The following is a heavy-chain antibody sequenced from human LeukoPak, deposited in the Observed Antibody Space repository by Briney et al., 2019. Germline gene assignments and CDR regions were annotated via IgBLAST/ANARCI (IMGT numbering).Heavy chain of an antibody. J-gene: IGHJ3*02. CDR3: ARDKSGYDEYDAFDI. D-gene: IGHD5-12*01. CDR2: IIPILGIA. Sequence: ASVKVSCKASGGTFSSYAISWVRQAPGQGLEWMGRIIPILGIANYAQKFQGRVTITADKSTSTAYMELSSLRSEDTAVYYCARDKSGYDEYDAFDIWGQGTMVTVSS. V-gene: IGHV1-69*04. CDR1: GGTFSSYA.